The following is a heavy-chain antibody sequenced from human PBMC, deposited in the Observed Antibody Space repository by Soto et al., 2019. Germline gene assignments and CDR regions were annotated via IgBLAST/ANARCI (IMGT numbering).Heavy chain of an antibody. CDR3: ARDRSTHDY. CDR1: GYTFTDYG. Sequence: QGQLVQSGVEVKKPGASVKVSCKASGYTFTDYGISWVRQAPGQGLEWMGWISAYNGNTNYAQNLQDSGTMTTDTSTSTAYMELRSLRSDDTAVYYCARDRSTHDYWGQGTLIAVSS. D-gene: IGHD1-1*01. J-gene: IGHJ4*02. V-gene: IGHV1-18*01. CDR2: ISAYNGNT.